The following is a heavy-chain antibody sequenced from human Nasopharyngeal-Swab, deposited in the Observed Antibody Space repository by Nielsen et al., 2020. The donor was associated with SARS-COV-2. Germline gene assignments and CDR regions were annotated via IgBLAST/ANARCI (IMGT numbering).Heavy chain of an antibody. CDR2: IYHSGST. J-gene: IGHJ4*02. Sequence: SETLSLTCAVSGGSISSSNWWSWVRQPPGKGLEWIGEIYHSGSTNYNPSLKSRVTISADKSKNQFSLKLSSVTAADTAVYYCARDGVADLDYWGQGTLVTVSS. CDR3: ARDGVADLDY. CDR1: GGSISSSNW. V-gene: IGHV4-4*02. D-gene: IGHD6-19*01.